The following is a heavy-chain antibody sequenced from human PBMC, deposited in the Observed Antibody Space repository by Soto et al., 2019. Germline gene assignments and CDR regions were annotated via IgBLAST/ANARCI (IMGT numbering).Heavy chain of an antibody. Sequence: GGSLRLSCSASGFTFSSYAMHWVRQAPGKGLEYVSAISSNGGSTYYADSVKGRFTISRDNSKNTLYLQMSSLRAEDTAVYYCVKKSRPTRIGYFMDVWGQGTTVTVSS. CDR3: VKKSRPTRIGYFMDV. D-gene: IGHD1-1*01. CDR1: GFTFSSYA. V-gene: IGHV3-64D*06. CDR2: ISSNGGST. J-gene: IGHJ6*02.